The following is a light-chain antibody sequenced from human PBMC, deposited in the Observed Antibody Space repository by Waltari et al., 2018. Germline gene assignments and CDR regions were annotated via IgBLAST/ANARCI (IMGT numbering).Light chain of an antibody. V-gene: IGKV3-15*01. CDR1: QNVATK. CDR3: QQYHSWPPYT. CDR2: GAS. J-gene: IGKJ2*01. Sequence: EVVLTQSPANLSVSFGEQATLPCRASQNVATKLPWFQHKPGQAPKLLTYGASTRAPGAPVRFSGSGSGTEFTLTITNLQFEDSALLFCQQYHSWPPYTFGQGTKLEIK.